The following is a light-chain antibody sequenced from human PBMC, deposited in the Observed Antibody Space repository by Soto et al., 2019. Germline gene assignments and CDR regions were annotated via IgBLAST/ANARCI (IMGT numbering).Light chain of an antibody. Sequence: DIQMTQSPSTLSASIGDRVTITCRASQSISNWLAWYQQKPGKAPKVLIYKASSLESGVPSTFSGSGSGTKFTLTISSLQPDDFAIYFCQQYNSYPYTFGQGTKLQIK. V-gene: IGKV1-5*03. CDR3: QQYNSYPYT. J-gene: IGKJ2*01. CDR1: QSISNW. CDR2: KAS.